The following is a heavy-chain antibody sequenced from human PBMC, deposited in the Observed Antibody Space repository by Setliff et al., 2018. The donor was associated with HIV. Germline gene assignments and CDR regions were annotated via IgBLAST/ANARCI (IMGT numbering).Heavy chain of an antibody. CDR2: VYYSGST. CDR1: GASSIYF. J-gene: IGHJ4*02. D-gene: IGHD1-26*01. V-gene: IGHV4-39*07. CDR3: AKDRSGSYRTFDY. Sequence: NPSETLSLTCTVSGASSIYFWGWIRQPPGKGLEWIGSVYYSGSTYYNPSLKSRVTISMDTSKNQFSLKLNSVTAADTAVYYCAKDRSGSYRTFDYWGPGILVTVSS.